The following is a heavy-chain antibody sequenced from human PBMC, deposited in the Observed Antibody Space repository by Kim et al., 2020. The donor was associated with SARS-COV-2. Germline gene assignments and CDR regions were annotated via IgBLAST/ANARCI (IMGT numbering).Heavy chain of an antibody. CDR3: AKDIARKTVRGVIWGRANYYYYGMDV. D-gene: IGHD3-10*01. CDR1: GFTFDDYA. V-gene: IGHV3-9*01. J-gene: IGHJ6*02. Sequence: GGSLRLSCAASGFTFDDYAMHWVRQAPGKGLEWVSGISWNSGSIGYADSVKGRFTISRDNAKNSLYLQMNSLRAEDTALYYCAKDIARKTVRGVIWGRANYYYYGMDVWGQGPTVTVSS. CDR2: ISWNSGSI.